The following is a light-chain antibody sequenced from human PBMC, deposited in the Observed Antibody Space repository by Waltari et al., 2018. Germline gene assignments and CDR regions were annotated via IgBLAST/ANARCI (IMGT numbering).Light chain of an antibody. CDR1: QGISNS. CDR2: GAS. Sequence: DIQMTQSPSSLSASVGDRVTITCRASQGISNSLAWYQQKPGKAPKLLLYGASRLESGVPSRFSGSGSGTEYTLTISSLQPEDFATYYCQQYYSTPPVTFGQGTRLEIK. J-gene: IGKJ5*01. V-gene: IGKV1-NL1*01. CDR3: QQYYSTPPVT.